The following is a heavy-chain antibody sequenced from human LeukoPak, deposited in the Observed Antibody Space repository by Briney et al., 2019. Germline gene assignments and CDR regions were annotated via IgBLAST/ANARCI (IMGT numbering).Heavy chain of an antibody. Sequence: GGSLRLSCAASGFTFSSYEMNWVRQAPGKGLEWVSYISSSGSTIYYADSVKGRFTISRDNAKNSLYLQMNSLRAEDTAVYYCAREVSGWSLYYYYYMDVWGKGTTVTVSS. CDR3: AREVSGWSLYYYYYMDV. J-gene: IGHJ6*03. CDR1: GFTFSSYE. CDR2: ISSSGSTI. V-gene: IGHV3-48*03. D-gene: IGHD6-19*01.